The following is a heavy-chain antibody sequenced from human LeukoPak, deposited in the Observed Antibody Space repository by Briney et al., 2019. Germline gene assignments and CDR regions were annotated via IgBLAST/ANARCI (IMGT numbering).Heavy chain of an antibody. CDR1: GFTFSNYW. J-gene: IGHJ4*02. V-gene: IGHV3-74*01. Sequence: GSLRLSCAASGFTFSNYWMHWVRQAPGKGLVWVSRINADGSNTNYADSVKGRFTISRDNSKNTLYLQMNSLRAEDTAVYYCARDLTSEWELLNWGQGTVVTVSS. CDR2: INADGSNT. D-gene: IGHD1-26*01. CDR3: ARDLTSEWELLN.